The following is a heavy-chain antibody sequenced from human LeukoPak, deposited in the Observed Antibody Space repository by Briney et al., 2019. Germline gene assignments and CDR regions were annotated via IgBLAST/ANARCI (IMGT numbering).Heavy chain of an antibody. Sequence: GGSLRLSCAASGFTFSSYWMSWVRQAPGKGLEWVANIKQDGREKYYVDSVKGRFTIYRDNAKNSLYLQMNSLRAEDTAVYYCARASPHCSGGSCYPTYYYYMDVWGKGTTVTVSS. CDR3: ARASPHCSGGSCYPTYYYYMDV. CDR2: IKQDGREK. CDR1: GFTFSSYW. V-gene: IGHV3-7*01. J-gene: IGHJ6*03. D-gene: IGHD2-15*01.